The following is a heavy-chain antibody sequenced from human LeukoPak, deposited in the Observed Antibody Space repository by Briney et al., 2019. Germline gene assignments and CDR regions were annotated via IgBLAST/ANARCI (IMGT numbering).Heavy chain of an antibody. J-gene: IGHJ4*02. D-gene: IGHD1-20*01. V-gene: IGHV3-23*01. Sequence: GGSLRLSCAASGFTFSSYAMEWVRQAPGKGLEWVSYISGSGDNTYYADSVKGRFSISRDNSKNTLSLQMNSLRAEDTAVYYCAKRVTGTTRYFDSWSQGTLVTVSS. CDR1: GFTFSSYA. CDR2: ISGSGDNT. CDR3: AKRVTGTTRYFDS.